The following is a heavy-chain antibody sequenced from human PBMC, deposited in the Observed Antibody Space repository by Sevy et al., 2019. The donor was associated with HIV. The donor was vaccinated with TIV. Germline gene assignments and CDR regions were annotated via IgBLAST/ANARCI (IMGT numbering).Heavy chain of an antibody. D-gene: IGHD3-16*01. Sequence: ASVKVSCKISGGTFGSYTINWVREAPGQGLEWMGGIVPIFGQENYPQKFQGRVTITVVGSRKTAFMDLSSLTSDDTAVYFCARGSLYNGGELGTDYLDSWGQGTLVTVSS. CDR2: IVPIFGQE. CDR1: GGTFGSYT. CDR3: ARGSLYNGGELGTDYLDS. V-gene: IGHV1-69*13. J-gene: IGHJ4*02.